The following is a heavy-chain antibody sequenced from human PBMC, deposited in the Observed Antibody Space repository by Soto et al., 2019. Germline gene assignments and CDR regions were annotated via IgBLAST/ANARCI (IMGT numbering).Heavy chain of an antibody. Sequence: PGGSLRLSCAASGFAFSDYEMNWVRQAPGKGLEWISYISSTASTIHYADSVKGRFTISRDNAKNSVYLQMNSLRAEDSAAYYCARAAGIMTRGFHGMDVWGQGTTVTVSS. CDR3: ARAAGIMTRGFHGMDV. CDR1: GFAFSDYE. V-gene: IGHV3-48*03. D-gene: IGHD3-10*01. CDR2: ISSTASTI. J-gene: IGHJ6*02.